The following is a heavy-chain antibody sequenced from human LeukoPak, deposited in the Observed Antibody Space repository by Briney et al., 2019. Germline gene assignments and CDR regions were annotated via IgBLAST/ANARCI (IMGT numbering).Heavy chain of an antibody. D-gene: IGHD3-3*01. CDR3: ARAQNPLRFLEWLSSMNWFDP. CDR1: GGSFSGYY. J-gene: IGHJ5*02. Sequence: SETLSLTCAVYGGSFSGYYWSWIRQPPGKGLEWIGEINQSGSTNYNPSLKSRVPISVDTSKNQFSLQLSSVTAADTAVYYCARAQNPLRFLEWLSSMNWFDPWGQGTLVTVSS. V-gene: IGHV4-34*01. CDR2: INQSGST.